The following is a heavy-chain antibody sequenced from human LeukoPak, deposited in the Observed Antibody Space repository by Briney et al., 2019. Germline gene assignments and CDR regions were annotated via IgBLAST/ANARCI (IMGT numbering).Heavy chain of an antibody. J-gene: IGHJ4*02. CDR3: AAGRPYSLLDY. V-gene: IGHV1-24*01. D-gene: IGHD5-18*01. Sequence: GASVKVSCTVSGSSLSELSLYWGRQAPGKGLEWMGGFDVIDSETFYAQKFQGRVTMTEDSSTDTAYMELRSLTSDDTALYYCAAGRPYSLLDYWGQGTLVTVSS. CDR2: FDVIDSET. CDR1: GSSLSELS.